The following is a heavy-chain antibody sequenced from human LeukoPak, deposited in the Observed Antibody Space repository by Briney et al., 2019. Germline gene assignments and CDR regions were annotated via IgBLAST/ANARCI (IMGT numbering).Heavy chain of an antibody. Sequence: SETLSLTCTVSGGSISSGDYYWSWIRQPPGKGLEWIGYIYYSGSTYYNPSLKSRVTISVDTSKNQFSLKLSSVTAADTAVCYCARGSFPGYDFDYWGQGTLVTVSS. CDR2: IYYSGST. CDR1: GGSISSGDYY. D-gene: IGHD5-12*01. J-gene: IGHJ4*02. V-gene: IGHV4-30-4*01. CDR3: ARGSFPGYDFDY.